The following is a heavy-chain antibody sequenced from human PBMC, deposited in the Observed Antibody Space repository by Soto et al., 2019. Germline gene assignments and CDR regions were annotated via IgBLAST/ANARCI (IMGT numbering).Heavy chain of an antibody. D-gene: IGHD3-16*01. CDR1: GFTFSDYY. V-gene: IGHV3-11*05. Sequence: QVQLVESGGGLVKPGRSLRLSCAASGFTFSDYYMSWIRQAPGKGLEWVSCISSSTTYTKYADSVKGRFTISRDNAKNSLYLQMNRLRAEETAVYYCASARAGGVKPNWGQGTLVTVSS. CDR2: ISSSTTYT. CDR3: ASARAGGVKPN. J-gene: IGHJ4*02.